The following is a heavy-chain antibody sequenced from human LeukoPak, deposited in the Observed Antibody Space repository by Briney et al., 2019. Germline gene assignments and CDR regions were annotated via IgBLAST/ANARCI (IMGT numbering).Heavy chain of an antibody. J-gene: IGHJ6*02. Sequence: ASVKASCKASVYTFTGYYMHWVRQAPGQGLEWMGWINPNSGGTNYAQKFQGRVTMTRDTSISTAYMELGRLRSDDTAVYYCAREEQQLDYYYYGMDVWGQGTTVTVPS. CDR3: AREEQQLDYYYYGMDV. D-gene: IGHD6-13*01. V-gene: IGHV1-2*02. CDR2: INPNSGGT. CDR1: VYTFTGYY.